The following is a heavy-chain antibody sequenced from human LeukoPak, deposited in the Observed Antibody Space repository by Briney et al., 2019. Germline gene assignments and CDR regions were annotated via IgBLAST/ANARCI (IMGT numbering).Heavy chain of an antibody. Sequence: GGSLRLSCAASGFTFSRYQMSWGRQAPGKGLEWGAKVKQDGNEKYYVDSVEGRFTISRDNAKSSLYLELNTLRVEDTAVYYCVRDWGGTEAAGDLGGQGTRVTVSS. CDR1: GFTFSRYQ. V-gene: IGHV3-7*01. CDR2: VKQDGNEK. CDR3: VRDWGGTEAAGDL. D-gene: IGHD6-13*01. J-gene: IGHJ5*02.